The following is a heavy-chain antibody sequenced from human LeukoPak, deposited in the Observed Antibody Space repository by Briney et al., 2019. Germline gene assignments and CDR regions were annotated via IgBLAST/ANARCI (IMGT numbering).Heavy chain of an antibody. CDR2: IGSGSSYI. J-gene: IGHJ4*02. D-gene: IGHD2-8*02. V-gene: IGHV3-21*01. CDR1: GFTFSSYT. Sequence: PGGSLRLSCAASGFTFSSYTMNWVRQAPGKGLEWVSSIGSGSSYIYYADSVKCRFSISRDNAKNSLYLQLSSLRVEDTAVYYCARARGRCAGGRCYSEYWGQGTLVTVSS. CDR3: ARARGRCAGGRCYSEY.